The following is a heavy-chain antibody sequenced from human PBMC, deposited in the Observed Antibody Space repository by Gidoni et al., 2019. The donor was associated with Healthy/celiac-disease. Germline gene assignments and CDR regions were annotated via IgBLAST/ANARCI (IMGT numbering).Heavy chain of an antibody. V-gene: IGHV1-2*02. CDR3: ARGAYDFWSGYYDAFDI. D-gene: IGHD3-3*01. CDR2: INPNSGGT. Sequence: QVQLVQSGAEVKKPGASVKVSCTASGYTFTGHYMHWVRQAPGQGLEWMGWINPNSGGTNYAQKFQGRVTMTRDTSISTAYMELSRLRSDDTAVYYCARGAYDFWSGYYDAFDIWGQGTMVTVSS. J-gene: IGHJ3*02. CDR1: GYTFTGHY.